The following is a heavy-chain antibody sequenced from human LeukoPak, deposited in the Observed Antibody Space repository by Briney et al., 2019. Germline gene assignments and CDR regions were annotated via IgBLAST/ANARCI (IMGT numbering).Heavy chain of an antibody. CDR2: IYYSGIT. J-gene: IGHJ4*02. Sequence: SETLSLTCTVSGGSISSFYWSWIRQPPGKGLEWIGYIYYSGITNYNPSLKSRVTISVDTSKNQFSLKLSSVTAADTAVYYCARGEDYGDSLYFDYWGQGTLVTVSS. CDR3: ARGEDYGDSLYFDY. D-gene: IGHD4-17*01. V-gene: IGHV4-59*08. CDR1: GGSISSFY.